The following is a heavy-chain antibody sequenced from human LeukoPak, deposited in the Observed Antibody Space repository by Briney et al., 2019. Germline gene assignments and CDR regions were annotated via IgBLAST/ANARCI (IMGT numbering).Heavy chain of an antibody. CDR2: IGRSGVNT. D-gene: IGHD1-26*01. J-gene: IGHJ5*02. CDR3: AKGMSGSSRYNWFDP. CDR1: GLTFSNYA. V-gene: IGHV3-23*01. Sequence: PGGSLRLSCAASGLTFSNYAMSWVRQAPGKGLEWVSVIGRSGVNTYYADSFKGRFTIYRDNSKNTLSLQMNSLRAEDTAVYYCAKGMSGSSRYNWFDPWGQGTLVTVSS.